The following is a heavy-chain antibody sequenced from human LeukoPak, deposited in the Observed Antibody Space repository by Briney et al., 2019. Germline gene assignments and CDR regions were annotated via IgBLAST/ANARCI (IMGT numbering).Heavy chain of an antibody. V-gene: IGHV4-59*08. CDR1: GGSISSYY. J-gene: IGHJ6*02. CDR3: ARNSYSIRGLWYGMDV. D-gene: IGHD4/OR15-4a*01. CDR2: IYYSGST. Sequence: SETLSLTCTVSGGSISSYYWSWIRQPPGKGLEWIGYIYYSGSTNYNPSLKSRVTISVDTSKNQFSLKLSSVTAADTAVYYCARNSYSIRGLWYGMDVWGQGTTVTVSS.